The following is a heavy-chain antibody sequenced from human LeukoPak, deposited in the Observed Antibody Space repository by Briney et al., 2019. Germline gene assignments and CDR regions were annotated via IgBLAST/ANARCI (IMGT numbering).Heavy chain of an antibody. CDR1: GFTFRTSW. J-gene: IGHJ5*02. V-gene: IGHV3-74*01. CDR2: INRDGSST. Sequence: GGSLRLSCAASGFTFRTSWMHWVRQAPGEGLVWVSFINRDGSSTNYVDSVKGRFTISRDNAKNTLYLQMNRLGDDDTAVYYCATDREYSQEPWGQGTLVTVSS. D-gene: IGHD4-11*01. CDR3: ATDREYSQEP.